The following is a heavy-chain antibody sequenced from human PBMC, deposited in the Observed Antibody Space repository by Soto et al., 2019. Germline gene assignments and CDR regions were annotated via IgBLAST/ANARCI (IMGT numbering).Heavy chain of an antibody. CDR3: AREDMSGTYYFDY. V-gene: IGHV4-61*01. CDR1: GAPVSSETHF. D-gene: IGHD1-26*01. Sequence: QVQLQESGPGLVKPSETLSLTCTVSGAPVSSETHFWTWIRQPPGKGLEWIGYMYYSGITNSNPALKSRVTLSVDRSMTQFSLSLNSVTAADTAVYYCAREDMSGTYYFDYWGPGMQVTVSS. CDR2: MYYSGIT. J-gene: IGHJ4*02.